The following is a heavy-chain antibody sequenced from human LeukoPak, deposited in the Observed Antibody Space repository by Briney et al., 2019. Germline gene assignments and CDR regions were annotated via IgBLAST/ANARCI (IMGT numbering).Heavy chain of an antibody. D-gene: IGHD6-13*01. J-gene: IGHJ4*02. CDR1: GGSISSSSYY. CDR2: IYYSGST. Sequence: SETLSLTCTVSGGSISSSSYYWGWIRQPPGKGLEWIGSIYYSGSTYYNPSLKSRVTISVDTSKNQFSLKLSSVTAADTAVYYCAREAAAGRGGVDYWGQGTLVTVSS. V-gene: IGHV4-39*07. CDR3: AREAAAGRGGVDY.